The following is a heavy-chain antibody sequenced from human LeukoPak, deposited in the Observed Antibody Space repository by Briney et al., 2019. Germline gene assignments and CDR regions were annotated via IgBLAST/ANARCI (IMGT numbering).Heavy chain of an antibody. CDR1: GFIFSRYA. D-gene: IGHD2-15*01. CDR3: AKRSGDSYFLDS. V-gene: IGHV3-23*01. CDR2: ISGSGGST. J-gene: IGHJ4*02. Sequence: GGSLRLSCAASGFIFSRYAMTWVHQAPGKGLEWVSSISGSGGSTYYADSVKGRFTISRDTSKSTLYLQMSSLRAEDTAVYYCAKRSGDSYFLDSWGQGTLVTVSS.